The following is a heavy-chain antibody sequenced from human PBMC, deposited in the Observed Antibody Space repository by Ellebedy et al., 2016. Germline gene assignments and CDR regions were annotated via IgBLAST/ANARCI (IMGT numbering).Heavy chain of an antibody. CDR3: ARVGAFWSGYYES. V-gene: IGHV3-74*01. J-gene: IGHJ4*02. Sequence: GGSLRLSCAASGFTFSGSWMHWVRQAPGKGLVWVSRISTDGISTSYADSVRGRFTISRDNAKNTLYLQMNSLRAEDTAVYYCARVGAFWSGYYESWGQGTLVTVSS. D-gene: IGHD3-3*01. CDR2: ISTDGIST. CDR1: GFTFSGSW.